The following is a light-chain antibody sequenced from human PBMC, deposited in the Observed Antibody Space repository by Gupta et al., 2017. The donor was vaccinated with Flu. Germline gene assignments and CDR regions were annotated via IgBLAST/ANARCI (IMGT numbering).Light chain of an antibody. CDR2: KSS. CDR1: QSIGPW. CDR3: QQYVGYPYT. V-gene: IGKV1-5*03. J-gene: IGKJ2*01. Sequence: GDIVTVTCRASQSIGPWLAWYQQKPGKAPNLLIYKSSILESGVPSRFRGDGSGTEFTLTINSLQPGDFATYFCQQYVGYPYTFGQGTKVEIK.